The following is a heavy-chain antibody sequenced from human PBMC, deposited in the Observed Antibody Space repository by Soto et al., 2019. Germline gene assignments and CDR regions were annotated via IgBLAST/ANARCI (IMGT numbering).Heavy chain of an antibody. CDR3: AKEFWSGPFDY. D-gene: IGHD3-3*01. CDR1: GFTFSSYG. V-gene: IGHV3-33*06. J-gene: IGHJ4*02. Sequence: PGGSLRLSCAASGFTFSSYGMHWVRQAPGKGLEWVAVMWNDGSNKYYADSVKGRFTISRDNSKNTVYLQMNSLRAEDTAVYYCAKEFWSGPFDYWGQGTRVTVSS. CDR2: MWNDGSNK.